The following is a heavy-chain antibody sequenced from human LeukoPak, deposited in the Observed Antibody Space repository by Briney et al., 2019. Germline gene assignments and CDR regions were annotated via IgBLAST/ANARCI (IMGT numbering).Heavy chain of an antibody. D-gene: IGHD3-10*01. CDR1: GFTFSSYD. J-gene: IGHJ5*02. CDR3: ARGRIDYYSSGSYRGENWFDP. Sequence: GGSLRLSCAASGFTFSSYDMHWVRQATGKGLEWVSAIGPAGDTYYPGSVKGRFTISRENAKNSLYLQMNSLRAGDTAVYYCARGRIDYYSSGSYRGENWFDPWGQGTLVTVSS. CDR2: IGPAGDT. V-gene: IGHV3-13*01.